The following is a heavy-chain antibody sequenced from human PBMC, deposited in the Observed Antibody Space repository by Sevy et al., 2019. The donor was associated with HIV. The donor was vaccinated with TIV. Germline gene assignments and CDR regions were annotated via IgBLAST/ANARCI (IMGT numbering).Heavy chain of an antibody. Sequence: SETLSLTCTVSGGSISSSSYYWGWIRQPPGKGLEWIGSIYYSGSTYYNPSLKSRVTISVDTSKNQFSLKLSPVTAADTAVYYCAREPYYDFWSPTVEDVWGQGTTVTVSS. CDR1: GGSISSSSYY. V-gene: IGHV4-39*02. D-gene: IGHD3-3*01. CDR2: IYYSGST. CDR3: AREPYYDFWSPTVEDV. J-gene: IGHJ6*02.